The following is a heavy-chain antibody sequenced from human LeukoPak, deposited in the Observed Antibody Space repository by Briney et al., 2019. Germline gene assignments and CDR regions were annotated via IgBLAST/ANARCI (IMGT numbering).Heavy chain of an antibody. Sequence: GGSLRLSCAASGFTFSTYAMHWVRQAPGKGLEWVAVITYDGSNEYYADSVKGRFTISRDNSKNTLYLQMNSLRAEDTAVYYCARDRGFGELFLDYWGQGTLVTVSS. CDR3: ARDRGFGELFLDY. CDR2: ITYDGSNE. V-gene: IGHV3-30-3*01. J-gene: IGHJ4*02. D-gene: IGHD3-10*01. CDR1: GFTFSTYA.